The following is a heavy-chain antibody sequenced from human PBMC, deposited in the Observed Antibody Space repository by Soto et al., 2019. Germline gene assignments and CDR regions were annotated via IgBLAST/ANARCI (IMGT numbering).Heavy chain of an antibody. CDR3: ALTCRGVGLYYEVDY. CDR2: ISGSGGRT. CDR1: GFTFSNYA. Sequence: EVQLLESGGGLVQPGGSLRLSCAASGFTFSNYAMSWVRQAPGKGLEWVSGISGSGGRTFYADSVKGRFTISRDNSKNPLYRQMNGLRVADPAVYYGALTCRGVGLYYEVDYWGHGTLVTVSS. J-gene: IGHJ4*01. D-gene: IGHD3-3*01. V-gene: IGHV3-23*01.